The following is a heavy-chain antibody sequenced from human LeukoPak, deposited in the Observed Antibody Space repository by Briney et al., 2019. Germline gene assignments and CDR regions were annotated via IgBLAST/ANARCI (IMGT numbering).Heavy chain of an antibody. CDR2: IRYDGGNK. CDR3: AKGGSGSFVVATIFDY. Sequence: GESLKISCAASGFTFSNYGMHWVRQAPGKGLEWVAFIRYDGGNKYYADSVKGRFTISRDNSKNTLYLQMNSLRAEDTAVYYCAKGGSGSFVVATIFDYWGQGTLVTVSS. V-gene: IGHV3-30*02. CDR1: GFTFSNYG. J-gene: IGHJ4*02. D-gene: IGHD2-15*01.